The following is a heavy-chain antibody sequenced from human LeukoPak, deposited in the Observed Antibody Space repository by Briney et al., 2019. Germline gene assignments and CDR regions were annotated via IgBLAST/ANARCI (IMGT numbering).Heavy chain of an antibody. D-gene: IGHD3-22*01. CDR1: GFTFSDHY. V-gene: IGHV3-72*01. CDR2: IRNKANSYAT. Sequence: GGSLRLSCAASGFTFSDHYMDWVRQAPGKGLEWVGRIRNKANSYATEYAASVKGRFTMTRDDSKNSLYLQMNSLKTEDTAIYYCARGVTYYSDNGGYYYWGQGTLVTVSS. J-gene: IGHJ4*02. CDR3: ARGVTYYSDNGGYYY.